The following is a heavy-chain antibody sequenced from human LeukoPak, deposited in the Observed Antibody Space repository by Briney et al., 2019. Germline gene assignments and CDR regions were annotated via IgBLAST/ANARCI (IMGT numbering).Heavy chain of an antibody. CDR2: IIPIFDTT. J-gene: IGHJ6*03. CDR3: AGDQSGYSYGYNYYYMDV. Sequence: GASVKVSCKASGYTFTSYGISWVRQAPGQGLEWMGGIIPIFDTTNYAQKFQGRVTIIADKSTSTAYMELYSLRSEDTAVYCCAGDQSGYSYGYNYYYMDVWGKGTTVTISS. D-gene: IGHD5-18*01. V-gene: IGHV1-69*06. CDR1: GYTFTSYG.